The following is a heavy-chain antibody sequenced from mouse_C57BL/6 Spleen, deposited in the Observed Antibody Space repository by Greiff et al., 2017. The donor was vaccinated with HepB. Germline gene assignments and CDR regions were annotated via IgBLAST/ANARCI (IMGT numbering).Heavy chain of an antibody. Sequence: LQQPGAELVRPGTSVKLSCKASGYTFTSYWMHWVKQRPGQGLEWIGVIDPSDSYTNYNQKFKGKATLTVDTSSSTAYMQLSSLTSEDSAVYYCASSSGYGYFDYWGQGTTLTVSS. V-gene: IGHV1-59*01. CDR3: ASSSGYGYFDY. CDR1: GYTFTSYW. D-gene: IGHD3-2*02. CDR2: IDPSDSYT. J-gene: IGHJ2*01.